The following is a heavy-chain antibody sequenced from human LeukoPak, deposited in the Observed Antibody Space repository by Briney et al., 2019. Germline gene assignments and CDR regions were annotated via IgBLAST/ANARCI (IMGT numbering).Heavy chain of an antibody. CDR3: ARGIAAAGTYRLAFDY. J-gene: IGHJ4*02. CDR2: IYHSGST. Sequence: SETLSLTCTVSGGSISSGGYYWSWIRQHPGKGLEWIGYIYHSGSTYYNPSLKSRVTISVDRSKNQFSLKLSSVTAADTAVYYCARGIAAAGTYRLAFDYWGQGTLVTVS. V-gene: IGHV4-30-2*01. CDR1: GGSISSGGYY. D-gene: IGHD6-13*01.